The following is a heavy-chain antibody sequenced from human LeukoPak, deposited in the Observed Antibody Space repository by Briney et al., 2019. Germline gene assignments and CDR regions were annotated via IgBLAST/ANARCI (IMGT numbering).Heavy chain of an antibody. Sequence: ASVKVSCEASGYTFTSYDINWVRQATGQGLEWMGWMNPNSGNTGYAQKFQGRVTMTRNTSISTAYMELSSLRSEDTAVYYCARGGKRARAFDIWGQGTMVTVSS. D-gene: IGHD4-23*01. CDR2: MNPNSGNT. V-gene: IGHV1-8*01. J-gene: IGHJ3*02. CDR1: GYTFTSYD. CDR3: ARGGKRARAFDI.